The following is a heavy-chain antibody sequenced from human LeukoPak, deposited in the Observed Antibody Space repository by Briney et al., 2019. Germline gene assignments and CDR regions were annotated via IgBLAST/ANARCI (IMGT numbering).Heavy chain of an antibody. J-gene: IGHJ4*02. CDR3: ARALRWYKAEKDY. CDR1: GFTFSDYN. V-gene: IGHV3-53*01. Sequence: PGGSLRLSCAASGFTFSDYNMNWVRQAPGKGLEWVSVIYSGGSTYYADSVKGRFTISRDNSKNTLYLQMNSLRAEDTAVYYCARALRWYKAEKDYWGQGTLVTVSS. CDR2: IYSGGST. D-gene: IGHD4-23*01.